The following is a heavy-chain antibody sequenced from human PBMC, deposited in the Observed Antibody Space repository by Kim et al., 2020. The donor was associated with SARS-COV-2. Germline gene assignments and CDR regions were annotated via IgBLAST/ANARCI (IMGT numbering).Heavy chain of an antibody. CDR2: INPSGGST. CDR1: GYTFTSYY. Sequence: ASVKVSCKASGYTFTSYYMHWVRQAPGQGLEWMGIINPSGGSTSYAQKFQGRVTMTRDTSTSTVYMELSSLRSEDTAVYYCARGTPLSEMATIVNFDYWGQGTLVTVSS. J-gene: IGHJ4*02. V-gene: IGHV1-46*01. CDR3: ARGTPLSEMATIVNFDY. D-gene: IGHD5-12*01.